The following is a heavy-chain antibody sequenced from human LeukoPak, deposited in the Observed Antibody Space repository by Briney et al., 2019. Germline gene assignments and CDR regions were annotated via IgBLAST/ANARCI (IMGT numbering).Heavy chain of an antibody. CDR2: ISYDGSNK. J-gene: IGHJ4*02. D-gene: IGHD4-17*01. CDR3: AREGDYGDYEGYFDY. CDR1: GFTFSSYA. V-gene: IGHV3-30-3*01. Sequence: GGSLRLSCAASGFTFSSYAMHWARQAPGKGLEWVAVISYDGSNKYYADSVKGRFTISRDNSKNTLYLQMNSLRAEDTAVYYCAREGDYGDYEGYFDYWGQGTLVTVSS.